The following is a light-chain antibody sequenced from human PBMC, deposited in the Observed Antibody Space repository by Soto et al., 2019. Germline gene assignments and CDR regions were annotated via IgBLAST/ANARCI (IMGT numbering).Light chain of an antibody. Sequence: DIPVKQSPTTLSFPLVNIVTITFRASQTISTWLAWYQQKPGQAPTLLIYDSFTLKSGVPSRFSGSGSGTEFTLTITSLQPDDFATYCCQQYNIYTWTFGQ. CDR3: QQYNIYTWT. CDR2: DSF. CDR1: QTISTW. J-gene: IGKJ1*01. V-gene: IGKV1-5*01.